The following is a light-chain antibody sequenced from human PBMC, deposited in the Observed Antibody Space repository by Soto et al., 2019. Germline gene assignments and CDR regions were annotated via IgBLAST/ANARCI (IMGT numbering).Light chain of an antibody. CDR1: QSLRTNS. CDR2: GVY. Sequence: EMVLTRSPGTLSLSLGERATLSCRASQSLRTNSLAWYQQKPGQAPRLLISGVYSRAARIPDRFSGSGSGTDFTLTISRLEPEDFAVYYCQKYDTSPRTFGQGTKVDIK. V-gene: IGKV3-20*01. J-gene: IGKJ1*01. CDR3: QKYDTSPRT.